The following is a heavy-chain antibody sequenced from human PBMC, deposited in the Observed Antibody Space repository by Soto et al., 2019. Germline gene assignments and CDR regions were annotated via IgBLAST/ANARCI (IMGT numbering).Heavy chain of an antibody. CDR3: ARVGWGSYDY. CDR1: GLTFSSYW. J-gene: IGHJ4*02. CDR2: IKQDGSEK. D-gene: IGHD3-16*01. V-gene: IGHV3-7*01. Sequence: GSRRLSCSASGLTFSSYWMSWVRQAPGKGLEWVANIKQDGSEKYYVDSVKGRFTISRDNAKNSLYLQMNSLRAEDTAVYYCARVGWGSYDYWGQGTLLTVSS.